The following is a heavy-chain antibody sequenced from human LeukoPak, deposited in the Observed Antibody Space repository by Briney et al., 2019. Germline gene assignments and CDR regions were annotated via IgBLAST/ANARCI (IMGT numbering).Heavy chain of an antibody. J-gene: IGHJ4*02. V-gene: IGHV3-74*01. CDR3: ARDLNDYYDSSGYYQGYHDY. CDR1: GFTFSSYW. D-gene: IGHD3-22*01. Sequence: GGSLRLSCAASGFTFSSYWMHWVRQAPGKGLVWVSRINSDGSSTSYADSVKGRFTISRGNAKNTLYLQMNSLRAEDTAVYYCARDLNDYYDSSGYYQGYHDYWGQGTLVTVSS. CDR2: INSDGSST.